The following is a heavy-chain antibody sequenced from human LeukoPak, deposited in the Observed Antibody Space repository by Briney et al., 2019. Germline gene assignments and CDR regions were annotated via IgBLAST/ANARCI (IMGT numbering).Heavy chain of an antibody. D-gene: IGHD3-10*01. J-gene: IGHJ3*02. CDR1: GFTFSSYW. V-gene: IGHV3-74*01. CDR3: ARGSVWFYAFDI. Sequence: GGSLRLSCAASGFTFSSYWMHWVRQAPGKGLVWVSRINSDGSSTSYADSVKGRFTISRDNAKNTLYLQMNSLRAEDTAVYYCARGSVWFYAFDIWGQGTMVTVSS. CDR2: INSDGSST.